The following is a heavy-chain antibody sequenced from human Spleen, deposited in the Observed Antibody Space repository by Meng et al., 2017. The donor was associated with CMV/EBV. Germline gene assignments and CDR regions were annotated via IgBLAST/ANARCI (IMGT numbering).Heavy chain of an antibody. CDR3: ARAGIGDYRRFSYYYYGLDV. V-gene: IGHV1-2*02. CDR2: VNPNSNGT. CDR1: GYSFIGYY. Sequence: ASVKVSCKASGYSFIGYYIHWVRQAPGQGLEWMGWVNPNSNGTSYAQKCQGRVTMTRDTSISTAYMELRRLRSDDTAVYYCARAGIGDYRRFSYYYYGLDVWGQGTTVTVSS. J-gene: IGHJ6*02. D-gene: IGHD3-3*01.